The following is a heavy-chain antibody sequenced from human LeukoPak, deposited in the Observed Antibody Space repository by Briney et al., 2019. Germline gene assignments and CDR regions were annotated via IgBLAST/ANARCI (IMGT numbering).Heavy chain of an antibody. CDR3: AKALREGHRPVYTYYYMAV. CDR1: TFKNYA. J-gene: IGHJ6*03. Sequence: QPGGSRRLSCAITFKNYAVTWVRQAPGKGLEWVSSISGRGTETYYADSVQGRFTISKDTSGSTVFLQMNSLRADDTAVHYCAKALREGHRPVYTYYYMAVWGQGTTVTVSS. V-gene: IGHV3-23*01. CDR2: ISGRGTET. D-gene: IGHD5-24*01.